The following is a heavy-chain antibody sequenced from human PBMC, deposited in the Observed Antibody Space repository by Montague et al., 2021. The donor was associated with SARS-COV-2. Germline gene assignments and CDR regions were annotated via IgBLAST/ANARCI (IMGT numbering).Heavy chain of an antibody. D-gene: IGHD4-11*01. CDR2: IYYSGST. J-gene: IGHJ6*02. CDR3: ARHASYDYSKDLYYYYYYGMDV. Sequence: SETLSLTCTVSGGSISGFYWSWIRQPPGKGLEWIGSIYYSGSTYYNPSLKSRVTISVDTSKNQFSLKLSSVTAADTAVYYCARHASYDYSKDLYYYYYYGMDVWGQGTTVTVSS. CDR1: GGSISGFY. V-gene: IGHV4-39*01.